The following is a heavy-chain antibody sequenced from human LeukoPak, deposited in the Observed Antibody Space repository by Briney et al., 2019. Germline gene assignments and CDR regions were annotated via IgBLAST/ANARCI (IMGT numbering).Heavy chain of an antibody. D-gene: IGHD2-2*01. CDR2: INPSGGST. V-gene: IGHV1-46*03. CDR3: ARDSHIVVVPAAKSLDY. J-gene: IGHJ4*02. CDR1: GYTFTSYY. Sequence: ASVKVSCKASGYTFTSYYMHWVRQAPGQGLEWMGIINPSGGSTSYAQKFQGRVTMTRDTSTSTVYMELSSLRSEDTAVYYCARDSHIVVVPAAKSLDYWGQGTLVIVSS.